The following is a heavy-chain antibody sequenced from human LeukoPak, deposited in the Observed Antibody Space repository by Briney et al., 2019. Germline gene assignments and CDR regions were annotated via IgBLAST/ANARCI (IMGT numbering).Heavy chain of an antibody. Sequence: GGSLRLSCPASGFTFSSYAMHWVHQGPGKGLEWVAIIWYDGSNKYYADSVKGRFTVSKDNSKNTLYLQMNSLRAEDTAVYYCATDQYHLPDYWGQGTLVTVSS. J-gene: IGHJ4*02. V-gene: IGHV3-33*08. CDR3: ATDQYHLPDY. CDR1: GFTFSSYA. D-gene: IGHD2-2*01. CDR2: IWYDGSNK.